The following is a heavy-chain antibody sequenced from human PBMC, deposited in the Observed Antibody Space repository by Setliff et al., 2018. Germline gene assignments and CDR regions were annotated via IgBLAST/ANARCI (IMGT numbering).Heavy chain of an antibody. D-gene: IGHD3-16*01. Sequence: ASVKVSCKASGGTFSSYGISWVRQAPGQGLEWMGGIIPIFDTANYAQKFQGRVTITTDESTSTAYMELSSLRSEDTAVYYCARASRGGSLNYYYYYMDVWGKGTTVTVSS. CDR1: GGTFSSYG. CDR3: ARASRGGSLNYYYYYMDV. CDR2: IIPIFDTA. J-gene: IGHJ6*03. V-gene: IGHV1-69*05.